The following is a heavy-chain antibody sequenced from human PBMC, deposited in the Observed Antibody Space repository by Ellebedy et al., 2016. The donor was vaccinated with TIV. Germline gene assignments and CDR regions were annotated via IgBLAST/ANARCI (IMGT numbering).Heavy chain of an antibody. J-gene: IGHJ3*01. Sequence: GESLKISCAASGFTFSSYWMSWVRQAPGKGLEWVANIKNDGSEKYYVDSVKGRFTISRDNARNSLYVQMNSLRDEDTAVYFCARGAFDFWGQGTMVTVSS. CDR3: ARGAFDF. V-gene: IGHV3-7*04. CDR2: IKNDGSEK. CDR1: GFTFSSYW.